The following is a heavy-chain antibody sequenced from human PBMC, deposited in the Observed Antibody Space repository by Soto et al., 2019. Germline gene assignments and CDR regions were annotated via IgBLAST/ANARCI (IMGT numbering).Heavy chain of an antibody. J-gene: IGHJ4*02. D-gene: IGHD3-10*01. CDR3: ALGFGELPTFFDY. CDR1: GGTFSSYT. V-gene: IGHV1-69*02. Sequence: QVQLVQSGAEVKKPGSSVKVSCKASGGTFSSYTISWVRQAPGQGLEWMGRIIPILGIANYAKKFQGRVTITADKSTSTAYMELSSLRSEDTAVYYCALGFGELPTFFDYWGQGTLVTVSS. CDR2: IIPILGIA.